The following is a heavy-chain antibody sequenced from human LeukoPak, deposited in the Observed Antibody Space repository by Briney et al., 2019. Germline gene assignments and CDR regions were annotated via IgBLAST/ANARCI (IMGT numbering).Heavy chain of an antibody. CDR3: ARDAYYGSGSYNYFDY. V-gene: IGHV1-3*01. D-gene: IGHD3-10*01. Sequence: ASVKVSCKASGYTFTSYTMHWVRQAPGQRLEWMGWINAGNGNTKHSEKFQGRVTITRDTSASTAYMELSSLRFEDTAVYYCARDAYYGSGSYNYFDYWGQGTQVTVSS. CDR2: INAGNGNT. J-gene: IGHJ4*02. CDR1: GYTFTSYT.